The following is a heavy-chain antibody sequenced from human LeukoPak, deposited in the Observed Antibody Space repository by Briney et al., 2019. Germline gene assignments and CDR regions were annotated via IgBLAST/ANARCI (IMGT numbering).Heavy chain of an antibody. D-gene: IGHD3-10*01. CDR1: GFTFSSYS. V-gene: IGHV3-21*01. J-gene: IGHJ5*02. CDR3: ARVTNYYGSGSPFWFDP. CDR2: ISSSSSYI. Sequence: GGSLRLSCAASGFTFSSYSMNWVRQAPGKGLEWVSSISSSSSYIYYADSVKGRFTISRDNAKNSLYLQMNSLRAEDTAVYYCARVTNYYGSGSPFWFDPWGQGTLVTVS.